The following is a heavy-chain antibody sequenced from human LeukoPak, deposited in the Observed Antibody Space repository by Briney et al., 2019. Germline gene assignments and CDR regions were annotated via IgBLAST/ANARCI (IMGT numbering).Heavy chain of an antibody. CDR2: INGDGGST. V-gene: IGHV3-20*01. D-gene: IGHD3/OR15-3a*01. CDR3: ARAREGLATQLNWYDP. CDR1: GFTFDDYG. J-gene: IGHJ5*02. Sequence: AGSLRLSCAASGFTFDDYGVSWVRQVPGKGLELVSGINGDGGSTGYADSVKGRFTVFRDNANNSLYLQMNSLRAEDTALYHCARAREGLATQLNWYDPWGRGTLVTVSS.